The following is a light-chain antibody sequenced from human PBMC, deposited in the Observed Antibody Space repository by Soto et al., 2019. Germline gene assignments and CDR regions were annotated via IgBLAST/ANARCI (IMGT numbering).Light chain of an antibody. CDR2: DVT. CDR3: SSYTTSNTRQIV. V-gene: IGLV2-14*03. J-gene: IGLJ1*01. CDR1: SSDVGGYNY. Sequence: QSVLTQPASVSGSPGQSITFSCTRTSSDVGGYNYVSWYQHHPGKAPKLIIYDVTNRPSGVSNPFSGSKSGNTASLTISGLQPEDEADYYCSSYTTSNTRQIVFGTGTKVTVL.